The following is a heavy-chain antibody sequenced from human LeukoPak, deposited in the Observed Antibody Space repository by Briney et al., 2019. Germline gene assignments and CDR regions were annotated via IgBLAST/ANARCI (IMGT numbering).Heavy chain of an antibody. J-gene: IGHJ4*02. Sequence: SETLSLTCAVYGGSFSGYYWSWIRQPPGKGLEWIGEINHSGSTNYNPSLKSRVTISVDTSKNQFSLKLSSVTAADTAVYCCASLYYYDSSGYSPDFDYWGQGTLVTVSS. CDR3: ASLYYYDSSGYSPDFDY. V-gene: IGHV4-34*01. D-gene: IGHD3-22*01. CDR1: GGSFSGYY. CDR2: INHSGST.